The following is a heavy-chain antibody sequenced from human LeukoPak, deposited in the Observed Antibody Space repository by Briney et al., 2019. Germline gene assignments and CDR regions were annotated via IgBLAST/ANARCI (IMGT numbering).Heavy chain of an antibody. CDR2: FDPEDGET. D-gene: IGHD6-6*01. CDR3: ATDLSIAARPF. V-gene: IGHV1-24*01. CDR1: GYALTELS. Sequence: AASVKVSCKVSGYALTELSMHWVRQAPGKGLEWMGGFDPEDGETIYAQKFQGRVTMTEDTSTDTAYMELSSLRSEDTAVYYCATDLSIAARPFWGQGTLVTVSS. J-gene: IGHJ4*02.